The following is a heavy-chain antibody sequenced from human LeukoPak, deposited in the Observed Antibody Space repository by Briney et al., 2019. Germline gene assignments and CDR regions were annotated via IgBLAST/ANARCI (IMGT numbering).Heavy chain of an antibody. CDR1: GGSISSGGYY. CDR3: AREARLGELSIL. CDR2: IYYSRST. D-gene: IGHD3-16*02. V-gene: IGHV4-31*03. J-gene: IGHJ4*02. Sequence: SQTLSLTCTVSGGSISSGGYYCSWIRQHPRKGLESIGYIYYSRSTYYNPSLKSRVTVSVDTSTNQCSLKLSSVTAADTAVYYCAREARLGELSILWGQGTLVTVSS.